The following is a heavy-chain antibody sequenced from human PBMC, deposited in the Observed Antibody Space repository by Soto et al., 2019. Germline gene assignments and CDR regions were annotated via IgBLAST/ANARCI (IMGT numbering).Heavy chain of an antibody. J-gene: IGHJ4*02. Sequence: EVQLVESGGGLVQPGGSLRLSCAASGFTFSSYWMHWVRQAPGKGLVWVSRINSDGSSTSYADSVKGRFTISRDNAKNTLYLQMNSLRAEDTAVYYCAKVHHDILTGYIYWGQGTLVTVSS. CDR2: INSDGSST. V-gene: IGHV3-74*01. CDR3: AKVHHDILTGYIY. D-gene: IGHD3-9*01. CDR1: GFTFSSYW.